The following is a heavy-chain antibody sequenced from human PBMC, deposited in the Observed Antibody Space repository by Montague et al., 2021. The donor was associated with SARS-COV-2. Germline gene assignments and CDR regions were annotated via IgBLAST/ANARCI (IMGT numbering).Heavy chain of an antibody. CDR1: GGSISSSSYY. V-gene: IGHV4-39*07. Sequence: SETLSLTCTVFGGSISSSSYYWGWIRQSPGKGLEWIGSIYYSGSTYYNPSLKSRVTISVDTSKNQFSLKLSSVTAADTAVYYCARDGSLRFEILIGHRHYCYGMDVWGQGTTVTVSS. CDR3: ARDGSLRFEILIGHRHYCYGMDV. J-gene: IGHJ6*02. D-gene: IGHD3-9*01. CDR2: IYYSGST.